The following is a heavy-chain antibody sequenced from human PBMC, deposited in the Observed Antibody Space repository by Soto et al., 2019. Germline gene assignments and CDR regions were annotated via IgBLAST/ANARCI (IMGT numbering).Heavy chain of an antibody. D-gene: IGHD3-22*01. CDR3: ARHDFLGYSPLDY. V-gene: IGHV4-61*05. CDR1: GGSVSSSSYY. J-gene: IGHJ4*02. Sequence: PSETLSLTCTVSGGSVSSSSYYWGWVRQPPGKGLEWIGYIYYSGSTNYNPSLKSRVTISVDTSKNQFSLKLSSVTAADTAVYYCARHDFLGYSPLDYWGQGTLVTVSS. CDR2: IYYSGST.